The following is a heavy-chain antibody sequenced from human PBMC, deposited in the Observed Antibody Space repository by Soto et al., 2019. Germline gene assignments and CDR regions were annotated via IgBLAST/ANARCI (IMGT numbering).Heavy chain of an antibody. V-gene: IGHV4-38-2*01. CDR3: ARPVVDRPPVIRWFDP. Sequence: KPSETLSLTCAVSGYSISSGYYWGWIRQPPGKGLEWIGSIYHSGSTYYNPSLKSRVTISVDTSKNQFSLKLSSVTAADTALYYCARPVVDRPPVIRWFDPWGQGILVTVSS. CDR1: GYSISSGYY. CDR2: IYHSGST. D-gene: IGHD2-15*01. J-gene: IGHJ5*02.